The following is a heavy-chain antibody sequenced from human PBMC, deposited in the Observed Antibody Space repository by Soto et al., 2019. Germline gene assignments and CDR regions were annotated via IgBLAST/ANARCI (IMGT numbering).Heavy chain of an antibody. J-gene: IGHJ4*02. V-gene: IGHV1-46*03. CDR1: GYTFTSYY. D-gene: IGHD5-12*01. Sequence: QVQLVQSGAEVKKPGASVKVSCKASGYTFTSYYMHWVRQAPGQGLEWMGIIDPSGGSTSYAQKFQGRVTMTRDTSTSTVYMELSSLRSEDTAVYYCARTYERAFFDYWGQGTLVTVSS. CDR2: IDPSGGST. CDR3: ARTYERAFFDY.